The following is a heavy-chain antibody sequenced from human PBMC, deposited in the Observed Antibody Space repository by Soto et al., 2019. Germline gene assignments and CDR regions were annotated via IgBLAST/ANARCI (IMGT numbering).Heavy chain of an antibody. Sequence: GGSLRLSCAASGLTFSGYDMSWVRQPPGKGLEWVAAISATTVSTYYTDSVKGRFAISRDNSKNTLYLQMNSLRAEDTAVYYCAKDSVLSPWYYYGMDVWGQGTTVTVSS. V-gene: IGHV3-23*01. CDR2: ISATTVST. CDR3: AKDSVLSPWYYYGMDV. CDR1: GLTFSGYD. D-gene: IGHD3-10*01. J-gene: IGHJ6*02.